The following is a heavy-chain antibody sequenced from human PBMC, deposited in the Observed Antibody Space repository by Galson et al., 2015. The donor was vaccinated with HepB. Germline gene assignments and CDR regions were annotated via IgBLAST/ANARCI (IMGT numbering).Heavy chain of an antibody. V-gene: IGHV1-18*01. CDR2: INPYDGNT. CDR1: GFNFNNFG. J-gene: IGHJ4*02. CDR3: ARGGRLGELSSIDY. Sequence: SVKVSCKASGFNFNNFGITWVRQAPGQGLEWMGRINPYDGNTNYVQRLQGRVTMTTDTSTSTAYMELRSLRSDDTAVYYCARGGRLGELSSIDYWGQGTLVTVSS. D-gene: IGHD3-16*02.